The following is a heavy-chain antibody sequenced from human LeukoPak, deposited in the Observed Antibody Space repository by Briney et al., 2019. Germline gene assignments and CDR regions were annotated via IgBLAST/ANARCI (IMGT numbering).Heavy chain of an antibody. J-gene: IGHJ5*02. Sequence: ASVKVSCKASGYTFTGYYMHWVRQAPGQGLEWMGWINPNSGGTNYAQKFQGRVTMTRDTSISTAYMELSRLRSDDTAVYYCARGPFVVVPAAIGWIDPWGQGTLVTVSS. D-gene: IGHD2-2*01. CDR1: GYTFTGYY. V-gene: IGHV1-2*02. CDR3: ARGPFVVVPAAIGWIDP. CDR2: INPNSGGT.